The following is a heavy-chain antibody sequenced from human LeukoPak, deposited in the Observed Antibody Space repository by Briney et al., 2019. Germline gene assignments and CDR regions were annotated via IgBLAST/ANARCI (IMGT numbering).Heavy chain of an antibody. CDR2: INHSGST. Sequence: SETLSLTCAVYGGSFSGYYWSWIRQPPGKGLEWIGEINHSGSTNYNPSLKSRVTISVDTSKNQFSLKLSSVTAADTAVYYCARVSLRGRFLEWLPCPNWFDPWGQGTLVTVSS. V-gene: IGHV4-34*01. D-gene: IGHD3-3*01. CDR1: GGSFSGYY. CDR3: ARVSLRGRFLEWLPCPNWFDP. J-gene: IGHJ5*02.